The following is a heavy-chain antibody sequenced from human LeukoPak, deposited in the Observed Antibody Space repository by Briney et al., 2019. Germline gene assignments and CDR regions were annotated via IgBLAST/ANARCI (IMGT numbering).Heavy chain of an antibody. D-gene: IGHD3-3*01. CDR3: ARALRFLESLHLALDI. V-gene: IGHV3-11*01. J-gene: IGHJ3*02. CDR1: GFTFSDYY. CDR2: TSSSGSTI. Sequence: GGSLRLSCAASGFTFSDYYMSWIRQAPGKGLEWVSYTSSSGSTIYYADSVKGRFTISRDNAKNSLYLQMNSLRAEDTAVYYCARALRFLESLHLALDIWGQGAMVTVSS.